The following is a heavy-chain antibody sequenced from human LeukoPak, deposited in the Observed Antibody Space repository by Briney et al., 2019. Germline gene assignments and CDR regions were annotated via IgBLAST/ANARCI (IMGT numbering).Heavy chain of an antibody. J-gene: IGHJ3*02. CDR2: ISSSSSYI. Sequence: GGSLRLSCAASGFTFSSYSMNWVRQAPGKGLEWVSSISSSSSYIYYADSVKGRFTISRDNAKNSLYLQMNSLRAEDTAVYYCARGLVLYGYDILKGDAFDIWGQGTMVTVSS. D-gene: IGHD3-9*01. CDR1: GFTFSSYS. CDR3: ARGLVLYGYDILKGDAFDI. V-gene: IGHV3-21*01.